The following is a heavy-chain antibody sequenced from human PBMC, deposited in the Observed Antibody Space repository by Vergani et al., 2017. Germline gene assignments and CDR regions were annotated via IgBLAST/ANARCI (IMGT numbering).Heavy chain of an antibody. J-gene: IGHJ6*03. CDR1: NDSVSNTFYY. Sequence: QVQLQESGPGLVKPSETLSLTCTVSNDSVSNTFYYWGWIRQTPGKGLEWIGSIYYSGSTYYNPSLESRVTMSVDTSKSQFSLKLSSVTAADTAVYYCARAAAGTDYYYYYYMDVWGKGTTVTVSS. D-gene: IGHD6-13*01. CDR2: IYYSGST. V-gene: IGHV4-39*07. CDR3: ARAAAGTDYYYYYYMDV.